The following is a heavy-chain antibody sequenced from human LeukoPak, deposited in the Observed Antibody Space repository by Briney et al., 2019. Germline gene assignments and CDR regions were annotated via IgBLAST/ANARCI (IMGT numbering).Heavy chain of an antibody. D-gene: IGHD3-3*01. Sequence: ASVKVSCTASGYTFTGYYMHWVRQAPGQGLEWMGWINPNSGGTNYAQKFQGRVTMTRNTSISTAYMELSSLRSDDAAVYYCARADITISGVVYFDYWGQGTLVAVSS. J-gene: IGHJ4*02. CDR3: ARADITISGVVYFDY. V-gene: IGHV1-2*02. CDR1: GYTFTGYY. CDR2: INPNSGGT.